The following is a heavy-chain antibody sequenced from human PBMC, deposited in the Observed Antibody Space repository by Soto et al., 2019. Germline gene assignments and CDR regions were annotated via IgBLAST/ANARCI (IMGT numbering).Heavy chain of an antibody. J-gene: IGHJ5*02. CDR3: ARRSGARGASQNPRFDP. V-gene: IGHV4-39*07. Sequence: SETLSLTCTVSGGSISSSSYYWGWIRQPPGKGLEWIGEINHSGSTNYNPSLKSRVTISVDTSKNQFSLKLSSVTAADTAVYYCARRSGARGASQNPRFDPWGQGTLVTVSS. CDR2: INHSGST. D-gene: IGHD1-26*01. CDR1: GGSISSSSYY.